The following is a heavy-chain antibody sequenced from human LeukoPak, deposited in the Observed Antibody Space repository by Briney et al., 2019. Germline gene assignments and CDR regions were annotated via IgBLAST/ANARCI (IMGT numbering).Heavy chain of an antibody. D-gene: IGHD3-9*01. Sequence: ASVKVSCKASGYTFTGYYMHWVRQAPGQGLEWMGRINPNSGSTNYAQKFQGRVTMTRDTSISTAYMELSRLRSDDTAVYYCARDSPTYDILTGNYYYYMDVWGKGTTVTVSS. CDR3: ARDSPTYDILTGNYYYYMDV. J-gene: IGHJ6*03. V-gene: IGHV1-2*06. CDR2: INPNSGST. CDR1: GYTFTGYY.